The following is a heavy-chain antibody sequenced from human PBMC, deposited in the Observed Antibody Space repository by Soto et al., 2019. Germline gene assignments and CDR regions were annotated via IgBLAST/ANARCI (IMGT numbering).Heavy chain of an antibody. CDR2: INAGNGNT. CDR3: ARAVAVAADFDY. V-gene: IGHV1-3*05. J-gene: IGHJ4*02. D-gene: IGHD2-15*01. Sequence: QVQLVQSGAEEKKPGASVKVSCKASGYTFTGYAMHWVRQAPGQRLEWMGWINAGNGNTKYSQKFQGRVTITRDTSAIAAYMELSSLSSEDTAVYYCARAVAVAADFDYWVQGTLVTVAS. CDR1: GYTFTGYA.